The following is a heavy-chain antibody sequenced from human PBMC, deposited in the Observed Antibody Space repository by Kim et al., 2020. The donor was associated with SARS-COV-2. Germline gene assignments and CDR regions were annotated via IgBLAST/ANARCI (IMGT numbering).Heavy chain of an antibody. D-gene: IGHD4-17*01. Sequence: ASVKVSCKTSGYTFTSYNISWVRQAPGQGLEWMGWISTYNGDTNYAQKLQGRVTMTTDTSTSTAYMELRSLTSDDTAVYYCTRGKWGPAMTTVWFDPWGQ. V-gene: IGHV1-18*04. CDR3: TRGKWGPAMTTVWFDP. J-gene: IGHJ5*02. CDR2: ISTYNGDT. CDR1: GYTFTSYN.